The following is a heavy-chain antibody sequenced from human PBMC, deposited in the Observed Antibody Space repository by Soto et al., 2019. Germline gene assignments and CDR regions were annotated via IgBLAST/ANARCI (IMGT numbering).Heavy chain of an antibody. J-gene: IGHJ6*02. Sequence: PGGSLRLSCLASGFTFSDYAMTWVRHVPGRGLEWVSSLDGAGGSTYYEDSVRGRLTISRDNSPNTLFLQMKRLTVDDTAIYYRAAPPDEYGSGVSWFTYGMDIWGQGTTVTVSS. CDR3: AAPPDEYGSGVSWFTYGMDI. V-gene: IGHV3-23*01. CDR1: GFTFSDYA. D-gene: IGHD3-10*01. CDR2: LDGAGGST.